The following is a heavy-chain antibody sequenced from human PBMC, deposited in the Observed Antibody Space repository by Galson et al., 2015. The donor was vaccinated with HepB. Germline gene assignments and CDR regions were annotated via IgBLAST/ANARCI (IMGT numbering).Heavy chain of an antibody. D-gene: IGHD3-22*01. CDR2: INPSGGGT. J-gene: IGHJ4*02. CDR3: ATYDGRGYYYDY. V-gene: IGHV1-46*01. CDR1: GYTFTSQY. Sequence: SVKVSCKASGYTFTSQYIHWVRQAPGQGLEWMGIINPSGGGTSYAQKFQGRVTMTRDTSTSTVYMEMSSLRSEDTAVYYCATYDGRGYYYDYWGQGTLVTVSS.